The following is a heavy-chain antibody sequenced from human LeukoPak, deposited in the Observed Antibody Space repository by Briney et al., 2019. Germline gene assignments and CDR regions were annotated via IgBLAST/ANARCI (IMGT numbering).Heavy chain of an antibody. Sequence: SEILSLTCTVSGGSISSCCWSWIRQPPGKGLEWIGYIDNSGSGNYSPSLKRRVTISADTSKNQLSLRLSSVTAADTAVYYCARLRRDGYSYFDYWGQGTLVTVSS. D-gene: IGHD5-24*01. J-gene: IGHJ4*02. CDR2: IDNSGSG. V-gene: IGHV4-59*01. CDR1: GGSISSCC. CDR3: ARLRRDGYSYFDY.